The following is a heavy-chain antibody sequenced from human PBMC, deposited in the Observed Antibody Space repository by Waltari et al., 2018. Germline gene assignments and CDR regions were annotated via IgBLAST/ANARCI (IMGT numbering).Heavy chain of an antibody. J-gene: IGHJ4*02. Sequence: QLQLQESGPGLVKPSETLSLTCTVSGGSISSSSYYWGWIRQPPGKGLEWIGSIYYSGSTYYNPSLKSRVTISVDTSKNQFSLKLSSVTAADTAVYYCARQGTTVVTPLGYWGQGTLVTVSS. CDR2: IYYSGST. CDR3: ARQGTTVVTPLGY. CDR1: GGSISSSSYY. V-gene: IGHV4-39*01. D-gene: IGHD4-17*01.